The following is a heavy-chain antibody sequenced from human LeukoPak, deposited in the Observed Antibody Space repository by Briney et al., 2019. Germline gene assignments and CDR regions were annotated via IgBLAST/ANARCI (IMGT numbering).Heavy chain of an antibody. J-gene: IGHJ4*02. CDR3: ARSPSDLVAAAV. Sequence: PGRSLRLSCAASGFTFSSYAIHWVRQAPGKGLEWVAVISYDGSNKYYADSVKGRFTISRDNSKNTLYLQMNSLRAEDTAVYYCARSPSDLVAAAVWGQGNLVTVSS. D-gene: IGHD6-13*01. CDR2: ISYDGSNK. CDR1: GFTFSSYA. V-gene: IGHV3-30*04.